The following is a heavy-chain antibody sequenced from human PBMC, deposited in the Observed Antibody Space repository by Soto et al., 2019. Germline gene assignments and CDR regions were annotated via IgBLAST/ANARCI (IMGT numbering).Heavy chain of an antibody. Sequence: QVQLVESGGGVVQPGRSLRLSCAASGFTFSSYGMHWVRQAPGKGLEWVAVIWYDGSAKYYGDSVKGRFTISRHNSKNTLYLQMNSLRAEDTAVYYCARDRNGYNSGPLDYWGQGKLVTVSS. J-gene: IGHJ4*02. CDR2: IWYDGSAK. V-gene: IGHV3-33*01. D-gene: IGHD5-12*01. CDR3: ARDRNGYNSGPLDY. CDR1: GFTFSSYG.